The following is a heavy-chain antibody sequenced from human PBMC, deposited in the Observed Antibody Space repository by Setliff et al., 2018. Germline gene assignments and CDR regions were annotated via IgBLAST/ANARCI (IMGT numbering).Heavy chain of an antibody. Sequence: GALVKVSCKASGYTFSNYGITWVRQAPGQGLEWMGWVTVYNGNTKYAQNLQGRLTLPTDISTSTAYMELGSLTTDDTAVYYCARVESMVRGKNILRHFDYWGQGIQVTVSS. J-gene: IGHJ4*02. CDR2: VTVYNGNT. V-gene: IGHV1-18*01. CDR3: ARVESMVRGKNILRHFDY. CDR1: GYTFSNYG. D-gene: IGHD3-10*01.